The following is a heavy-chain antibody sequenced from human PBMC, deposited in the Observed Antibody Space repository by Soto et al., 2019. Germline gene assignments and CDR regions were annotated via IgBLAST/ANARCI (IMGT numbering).Heavy chain of an antibody. Sequence: QLQLQESGPGLVKPSETLSLTCTVSGGSISSSSYYWGWIRQPPGKGLEWIGSIYYSGSTYYNPSLKSRVTISVDTSKNQFSLKLSSVTAADTAVYYCARHDSDILTGYHNWFDPWGQGTLVTVSS. D-gene: IGHD3-9*01. V-gene: IGHV4-39*01. J-gene: IGHJ5*02. CDR1: GGSISSSSYY. CDR3: ARHDSDILTGYHNWFDP. CDR2: IYYSGST.